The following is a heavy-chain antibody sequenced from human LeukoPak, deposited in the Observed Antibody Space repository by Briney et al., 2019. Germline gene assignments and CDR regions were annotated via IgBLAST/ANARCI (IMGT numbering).Heavy chain of an antibody. CDR3: ARDSYDFWSGYLGYYYYYGMDV. Sequence: GGSLRLSCAASGLTFRNYGMHWVRQAPGKGLEWVANIKQDGSEKYYVDSVKGRFTISRDNAKNSLYLQMNSLRAEDTAVYYCARDSYDFWSGYLGYYYYYGMDVWGQGTTVTVSS. CDR2: IKQDGSEK. D-gene: IGHD3-3*01. CDR1: GLTFRNYG. J-gene: IGHJ6*02. V-gene: IGHV3-7*01.